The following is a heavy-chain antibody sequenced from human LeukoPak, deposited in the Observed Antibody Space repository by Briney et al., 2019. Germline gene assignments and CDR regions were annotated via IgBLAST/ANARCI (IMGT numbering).Heavy chain of an antibody. J-gene: IGHJ4*02. V-gene: IGHV3-30*02. D-gene: IGHD2-2*01. CDR3: AKDRLGDIVVVPAAPTGY. Sequence: GGSLRLSCAASGFTSSSYGMHWVRQAPGKGLECVEFIRYDGSNKYYADSVKGRFTISRDNSKNTLYLQMNSLRAEDTAVYYCAKDRLGDIVVVPAAPTGYWGQGTLVTVSS. CDR2: IRYDGSNK. CDR1: GFTSSSYG.